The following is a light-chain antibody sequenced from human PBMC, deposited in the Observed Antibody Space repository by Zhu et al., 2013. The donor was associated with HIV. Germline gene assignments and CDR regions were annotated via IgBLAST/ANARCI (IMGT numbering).Light chain of an antibody. Sequence: DIVMTQSPDSLAVSLGERATINCKSSQSVLYSPNNKDYLAWYQQKAGQPPKLLIYWASTRQFGVPDRFSGSGSETDFTLTISSLQAEDVALYYCQQYYNSPFTFGPGSKVDIK. CDR1: QSVLYSPNNKDY. V-gene: IGKV4-1*01. CDR3: QQYYNSPFT. CDR2: WAS. J-gene: IGKJ3*01.